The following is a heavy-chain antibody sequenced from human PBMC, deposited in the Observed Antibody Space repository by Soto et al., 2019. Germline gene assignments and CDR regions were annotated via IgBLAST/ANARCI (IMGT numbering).Heavy chain of an antibody. D-gene: IGHD6-6*01. CDR3: ARGGTARNPVDY. CDR1: GGSISSGDYY. J-gene: IGHJ4*02. Sequence: SETLSLTCTVSGGSISSGDYYWSWIRQPPGKGLEWIGYIYYSGSTYYNPSLKSRVTISVDTSKNQFSLKLSSVTAADTAVYYWARGGTARNPVDYWGQGTLVTVSS. V-gene: IGHV4-30-4*01. CDR2: IYYSGST.